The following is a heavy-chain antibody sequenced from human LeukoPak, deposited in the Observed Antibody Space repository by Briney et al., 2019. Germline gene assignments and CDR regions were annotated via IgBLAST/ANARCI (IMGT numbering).Heavy chain of an antibody. CDR3: ARRGSLGYSYGLYYFDY. V-gene: IGHV4-59*08. J-gene: IGHJ4*02. D-gene: IGHD5-18*01. CDR2: IYYSGST. Sequence: SETLSLTCTVSGGSISSYYWSWIRQPPGKGLEWIGYIYYSGSTNYNPSLKSRVTISVDTSKNQFSLKLSSVTAADTAVYYCARRGSLGYSYGLYYFDYWGRGTLVTVSS. CDR1: GGSISSYY.